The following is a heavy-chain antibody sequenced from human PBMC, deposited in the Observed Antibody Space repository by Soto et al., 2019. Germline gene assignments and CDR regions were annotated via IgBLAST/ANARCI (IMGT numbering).Heavy chain of an antibody. Sequence: GGSLRLSCAASGFTFSSYAMSWVRQAPGKGLEWVSAISAGAVATNYADSVKGRFTISRDNSKNTLYLQMNSLRAEDTAVYYCAKGRESSGSYRPFDYWGQGALVTVSS. CDR1: GFTFSSYA. CDR3: AKGRESSGSYRPFDY. V-gene: IGHV3-23*01. J-gene: IGHJ4*02. D-gene: IGHD3-22*01. CDR2: ISAGAVAT.